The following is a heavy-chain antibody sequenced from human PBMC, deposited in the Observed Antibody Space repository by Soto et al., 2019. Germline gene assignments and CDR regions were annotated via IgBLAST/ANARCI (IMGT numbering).Heavy chain of an antibody. J-gene: IGHJ4*02. CDR2: IWYDGSNK. CDR3: ARSSSTYYYDSSDNPGY. CDR1: GFTSSSYG. D-gene: IGHD3-22*01. Sequence: QVQLVESGGGVVQPGRSLRLSCAASGFTSSSYGMHWVRQAPGKGLEWVAVIWYDGSNKYYADSVKGRFTISRDNSKNTLYLQMNSLRAEDTAVYYCARSSSTYYYDSSDNPGYWGQGTLVTVSS. V-gene: IGHV3-33*01.